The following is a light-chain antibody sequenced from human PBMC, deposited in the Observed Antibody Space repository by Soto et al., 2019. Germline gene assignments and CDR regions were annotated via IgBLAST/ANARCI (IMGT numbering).Light chain of an antibody. CDR1: QNISSW. J-gene: IGKJ4*01. Sequence: DIQMTQSPATLSASVGYRVTITCRASQNISSWLAWYQQKPGKAPNLLIYKASSLESGVPPRFSGGGGGTDFTLTISSLQPEDFASYYCQQIYTIPLTFGGGTKVDIK. CDR2: KAS. CDR3: QQIYTIPLT. V-gene: IGKV1-5*03.